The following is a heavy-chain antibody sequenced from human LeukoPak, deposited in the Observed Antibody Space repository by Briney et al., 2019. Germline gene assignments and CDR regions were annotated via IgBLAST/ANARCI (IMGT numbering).Heavy chain of an antibody. CDR2: IYYSGST. V-gene: IGHV4-59*06. CDR3: ASVTMVRGVHTYYAEYFQH. J-gene: IGHJ1*01. CDR1: GGSISSYY. Sequence: SETLSLTCTVSGGSISSYYWSWIRQHPGKGLEWIGYIYYSGSTYYNPSLKSRVTISVDTPKNQFSLKLSSVTAADTAVYYCASVTMVRGVHTYYAEYFQHWGQGTLVTVSS. D-gene: IGHD3-10*01.